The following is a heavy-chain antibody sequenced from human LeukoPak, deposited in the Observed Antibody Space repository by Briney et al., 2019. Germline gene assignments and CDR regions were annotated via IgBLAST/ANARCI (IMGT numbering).Heavy chain of an antibody. D-gene: IGHD5-18*01. CDR3: ARDRADTAMAINFDY. V-gene: IGHV1-46*01. CDR2: INPSGGST. J-gene: IGHJ4*02. CDR1: GYTFTSYY. Sequence: ASVKVSCKASGYTFTSYYMHWVRQAPGQGLEWMGIINPSGGSTSYAQKFQGRVTMTRDTSTSTVYMELSSLRSEDTAVYYCARDRADTAMAINFDYWGQGTLVTVSA.